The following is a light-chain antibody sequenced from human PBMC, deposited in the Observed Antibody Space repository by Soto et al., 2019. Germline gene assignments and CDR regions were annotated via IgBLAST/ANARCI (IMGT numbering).Light chain of an antibody. CDR2: AAS. CDR1: QTVNTY. Sequence: DITMSQSPSSVSATLGDRVTITCRASQTVNTYLHWYQQKPGKAPKLLIYAASNLQSGVPSRFSGSGSGTNFTLSLNSLQPEDFATYYCQQSYSTPITFAQGTRLEI. V-gene: IGKV1-39*01. J-gene: IGKJ5*01. CDR3: QQSYSTPIT.